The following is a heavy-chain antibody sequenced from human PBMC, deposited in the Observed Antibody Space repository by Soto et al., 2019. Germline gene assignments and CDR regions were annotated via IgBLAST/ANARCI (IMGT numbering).Heavy chain of an antibody. D-gene: IGHD3-10*01. CDR1: GGSISSGGYY. V-gene: IGHV4-31*03. CDR2: IYYSGST. Sequence: SETLSLTCTVSGGSISSGGYYCSWIRQHPGKGLEWIGYIYYSGSTYYNPSLKSRVTISVDTSKNQFSLKLSSVTAADTAVYYCARFTVGYGSGSYPLYYYYGMDVWGQGTTVTVSS. CDR3: ARFTVGYGSGSYPLYYYYGMDV. J-gene: IGHJ6*02.